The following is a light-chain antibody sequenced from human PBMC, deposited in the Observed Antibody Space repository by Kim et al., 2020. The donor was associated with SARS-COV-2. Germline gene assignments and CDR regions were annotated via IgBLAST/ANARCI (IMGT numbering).Light chain of an antibody. J-gene: IGKJ2*01. Sequence: SVSSGERATRSCRASQNVNSDLAWYQQKPGQAPRLLIYDASTRSPGLPDRFSGSGSGREFTLTISSLQSEDFAVYYCQHYYTWPFTFGQGTKLEI. CDR2: DAS. CDR3: QHYYTWPFT. CDR1: QNVNSD. V-gene: IGKV3-15*01.